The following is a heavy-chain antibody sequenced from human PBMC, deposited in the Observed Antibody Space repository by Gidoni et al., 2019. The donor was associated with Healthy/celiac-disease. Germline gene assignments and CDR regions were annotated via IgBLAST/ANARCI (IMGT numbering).Heavy chain of an antibody. Sequence: QVQLVQSGAEVKKPGSSVKVSCKASGGTFRRYAISWVGQAPGQGLEWMGGIIPIFGTANYAQKFQGRVTITADESTSTAYMELSSLRSEDTAVYYCARTELAYYYDSSGYYYWGQGTLVTVSS. CDR1: GGTFRRYA. V-gene: IGHV1-69*01. D-gene: IGHD3-22*01. J-gene: IGHJ4*02. CDR2: IIPIFGTA. CDR3: ARTELAYYYDSSGYYY.